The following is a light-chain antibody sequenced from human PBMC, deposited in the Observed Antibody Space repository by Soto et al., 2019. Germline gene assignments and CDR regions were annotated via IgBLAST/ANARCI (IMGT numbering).Light chain of an antibody. CDR3: SSFAGGGNPVL. CDR1: SSDVGGYNY. Sequence: QSVLTQPPSASGSLGQSVTISCTGTSSDVGGYNYVSWHQQHPGKAPKVMIYEVTKRPPGVPDRFSGSKSGTAASLTVSGQQAEDEADYYCSSFAGGGNPVLLGGGTKLTVL. J-gene: IGLJ2*01. CDR2: EVT. V-gene: IGLV2-8*01.